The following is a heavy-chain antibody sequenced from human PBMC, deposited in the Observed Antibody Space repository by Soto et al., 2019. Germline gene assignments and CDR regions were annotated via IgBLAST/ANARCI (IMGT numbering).Heavy chain of an antibody. CDR3: ARRYGYSFDY. CDR2: IYYIGST. J-gene: IGHJ4*02. V-gene: IGHV4-59*08. D-gene: IGHD3-10*01. CDR1: GGSISSYY. Sequence: QVQLQESGPGLVKPSETLSLTCTVSGGSISSYYWSWIRQPPGKGLEWIGYIYYIGSTNYNPSLKSRVTISVDPSKTQFSLKLSSVTAADTAVYYCARRYGYSFDYWGQGTLVTVSS.